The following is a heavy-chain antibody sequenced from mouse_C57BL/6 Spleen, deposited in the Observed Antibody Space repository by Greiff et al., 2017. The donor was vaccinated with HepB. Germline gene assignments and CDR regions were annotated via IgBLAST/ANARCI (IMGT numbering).Heavy chain of an antibody. V-gene: IGHV1-50*01. J-gene: IGHJ4*01. CDR3: ARRGVFISTRDY. CDR1: GYTFTSYW. D-gene: IGHD1-1*01. Sequence: QVQLKQPGAELVKPGASVKLSCKASGYTFTSYWMQWVKQRPGQGLEWIGEIDPSDSYTNYNQKFKGKATLTVDTSSSTAYMQLSSLTSEDSAVYYCARRGVFISTRDYWGQGTAVTVSS. CDR2: IDPSDSYT.